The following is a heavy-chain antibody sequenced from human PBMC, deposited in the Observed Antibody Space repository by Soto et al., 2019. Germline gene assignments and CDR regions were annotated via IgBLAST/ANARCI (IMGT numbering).Heavy chain of an antibody. CDR1: GYTFTSYD. CDR3: ARGYSSGWYAHWFDP. D-gene: IGHD6-19*01. J-gene: IGHJ5*02. V-gene: IGHV1-8*01. CDR2: MNPNSGNT. Sequence: ASVKVSCKASGYTFTSYDINWVRQATGQGLEWMGWMNPNSGNTGYAQKFQGRVTMTRNNSISTAYMELSSLRSEDTAVYYCARGYSSGWYAHWFDPWGQGTLVTVSA.